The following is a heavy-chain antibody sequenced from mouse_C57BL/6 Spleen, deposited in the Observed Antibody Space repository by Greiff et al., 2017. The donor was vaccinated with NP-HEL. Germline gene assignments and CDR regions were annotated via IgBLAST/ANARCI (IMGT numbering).Heavy chain of an antibody. V-gene: IGHV5-4*01. CDR1: GFTFSSYA. D-gene: IGHD1-1*01. CDR3: ARDRGKDGSSSFAY. CDR2: ISDGGSYT. J-gene: IGHJ3*01. Sequence: EVKLMESGGGLVKPGGSLKLSCAASGFTFSSYAMSWVRQTPEKRLEWVATISDGGSYTYYPDNVKGRFTISRDNAKNNLYLQMSHLKSEDTAMYYCARDRGKDGSSSFAYWGQGTLVTVSA.